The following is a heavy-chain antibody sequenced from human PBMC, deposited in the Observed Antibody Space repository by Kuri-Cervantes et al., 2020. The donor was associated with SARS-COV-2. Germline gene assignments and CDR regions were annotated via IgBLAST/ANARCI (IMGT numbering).Heavy chain of an antibody. CDR1: GGSVSSGSYY. V-gene: IGHV4-61*01. D-gene: IGHD3-3*01. Sequence: SETLSLTCTVSGGSVSSGSYYWSWIRQPPGKGLEWIGYIYYSGSTNCNPSLKSRVTISVDTSKNQFSLKLSSVTAADTAVYYCARAGEWLFGDAFDIWGQGTMVTVSS. J-gene: IGHJ3*02. CDR2: IYYSGST. CDR3: ARAGEWLFGDAFDI.